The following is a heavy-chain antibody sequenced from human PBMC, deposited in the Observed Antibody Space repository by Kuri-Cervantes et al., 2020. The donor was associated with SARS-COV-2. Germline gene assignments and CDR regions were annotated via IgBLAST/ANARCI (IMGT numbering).Heavy chain of an antibody. Sequence: ASVKVSCKASGGTFSSYAISWVRQAPGQGLEWMGWINPNSGGTNYAQKFQGRVTMTRDTSTSTVYMELSSLRSEDTAVYYCARGAMGRSYSDQFDYWGQGTLVTVAS. CDR1: GGTFSSYA. CDR2: INPNSGGT. J-gene: IGHJ4*02. CDR3: ARGAMGRSYSDQFDY. D-gene: IGHD1-26*01. V-gene: IGHV1-2*02.